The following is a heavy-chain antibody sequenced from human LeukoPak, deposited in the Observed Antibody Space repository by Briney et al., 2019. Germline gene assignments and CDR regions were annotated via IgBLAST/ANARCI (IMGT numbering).Heavy chain of an antibody. CDR2: INTDGSTT. J-gene: IGHJ4*02. CDR3: ARVVGSDEAEGD. D-gene: IGHD6-25*01. CDR1: GFTFSNYW. V-gene: IGHV3-74*01. Sequence: GGSLRLSCAASGFTFSNYWIHWVRKAPGKGLVWVSRINTDGSTTTYADSVKGRFSISRDNAKNTVYLQMNSLRAEDTAVYYCARVVGSDEAEGDWGQGTLVTVSS.